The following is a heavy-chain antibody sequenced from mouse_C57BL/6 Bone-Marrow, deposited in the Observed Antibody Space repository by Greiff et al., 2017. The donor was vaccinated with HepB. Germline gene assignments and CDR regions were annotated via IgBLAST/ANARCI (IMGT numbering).Heavy chain of an antibody. Sequence: VQLQQSGAELARPGASVKMSCKASGYTFTSYTMHWVKQRPGQGLEWIGYINPSSGYTKYNQKFKDKATLTADKSSSTAYMQLSSLTSEDSAVYYCARIGLGRVYYAIDYWGQGTSVTVSS. D-gene: IGHD4-1*01. CDR2: INPSSGYT. V-gene: IGHV1-4*01. J-gene: IGHJ4*01. CDR1: GYTFTSYT. CDR3: ARIGLGRVYYAIDY.